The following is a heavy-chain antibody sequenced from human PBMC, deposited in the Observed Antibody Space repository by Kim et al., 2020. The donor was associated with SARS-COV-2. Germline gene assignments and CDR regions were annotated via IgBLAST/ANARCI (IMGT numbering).Heavy chain of an antibody. D-gene: IGHD5-12*01. CDR3: AGGGYSGYDYYFDY. J-gene: IGHJ4*02. Sequence: NPSLKSRVTISVDTSKNQFSLKLSSVTAADTAVYYCAGGGYSGYDYYFDYWGQGTLVTVSS. V-gene: IGHV4-59*09.